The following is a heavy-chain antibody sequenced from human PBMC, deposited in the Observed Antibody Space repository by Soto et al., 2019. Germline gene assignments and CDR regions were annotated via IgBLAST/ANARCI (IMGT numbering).Heavy chain of an antibody. CDR1: GFVFSTYS. CDR2: ISSTSGTI. CDR3: ANQKIRFSVAGTLYGLGV. D-gene: IGHD6-19*01. J-gene: IGHJ6*02. Sequence: GQLVESGGNLVRPGGSLRLSCEASGFVFSTYSMNWVRQAPGKGLEWISYISSTSGTIYYADSVKGRLTIFRDNAKNSLFLQMNGLRDDDTAVYYCANQKIRFSVAGTLYGLGVWGQGPTVTVSS. V-gene: IGHV3-48*02.